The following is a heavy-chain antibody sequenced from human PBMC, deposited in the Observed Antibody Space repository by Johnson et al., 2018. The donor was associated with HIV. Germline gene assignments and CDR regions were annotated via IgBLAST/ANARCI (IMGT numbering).Heavy chain of an antibody. V-gene: IGHV3-7*04. CDR3: VKDLGGVMAYDKDAFDI. D-gene: IGHD3-16*01. CDR1: GFIFSDNY. J-gene: IGHJ3*02. Sequence: VQLVESGGGVVQPGRSLRLSCAASGFIFSDNYMSWIRQAPGKGLEWVANTKHDGSEESSVYSVKGRFTLSIDKSKYNLYLQMNSLRAEATAFYYCVKDLGGVMAYDKDAFDIWGQGTMVTVSS. CDR2: TKHDGSEE.